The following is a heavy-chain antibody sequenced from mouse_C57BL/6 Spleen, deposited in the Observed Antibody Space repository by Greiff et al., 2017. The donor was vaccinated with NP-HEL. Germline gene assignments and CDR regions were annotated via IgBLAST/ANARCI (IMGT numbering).Heavy chain of an antibody. CDR1: GYSFTGYY. Sequence: EVKLMESGPELVKPGASVKISCKASGYSFTGYYMNWVKQSPEKSLEWIGEINPSTGGTTYNQKFKAKATLTVDKSSSTAYMQLKSLTSEDSAVYYCARVSWDRGFAYWGQGTLVTVSA. J-gene: IGHJ3*01. D-gene: IGHD4-1*01. CDR2: INPSTGGT. CDR3: ARVSWDRGFAY. V-gene: IGHV1-42*01.